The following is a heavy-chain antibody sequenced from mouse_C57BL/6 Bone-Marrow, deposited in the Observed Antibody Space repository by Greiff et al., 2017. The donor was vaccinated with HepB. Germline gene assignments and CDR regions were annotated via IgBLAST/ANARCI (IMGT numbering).Heavy chain of an antibody. CDR2: IWSDGST. D-gene: IGHD2-5*01. J-gene: IGHJ1*03. V-gene: IGHV2-6-1*01. CDR3: ARHSNYNWYFDV. Sequence: QVQLKESGPGLVAPSQSLSITCTVSGFSLTSYGVHWVRQPPGKGLEWLVVIWSDGSTTYNSALKSRLSISKDNSKSQVFLKMNRLQTDDTAMYYCARHSNYNWYFDVWGTGTTVTVSS. CDR1: GFSLTSYG.